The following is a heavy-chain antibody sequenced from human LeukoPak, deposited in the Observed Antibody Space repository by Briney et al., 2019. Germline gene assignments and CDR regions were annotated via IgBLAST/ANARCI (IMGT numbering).Heavy chain of an antibody. CDR2: IYYTGNI. V-gene: IGHV4-39*01. Sequence: SETLSLTCTVSVSSISNSSYYWSWTRQAPGRGLECMRSIYYTGNIYYNPSFRSRITISIDTFNNQFSLRLTPVTAAGTAVYYCASQKRAGSYHFYYGMDVWGQGATVTVSS. CDR3: ASQKRAGSYHFYYGMDV. D-gene: IGHD1-26*01. J-gene: IGHJ6*02. CDR1: VSSISNSSYY.